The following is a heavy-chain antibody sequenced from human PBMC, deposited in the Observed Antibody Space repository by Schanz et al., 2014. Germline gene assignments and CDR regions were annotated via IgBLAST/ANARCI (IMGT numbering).Heavy chain of an antibody. D-gene: IGHD3-10*01. CDR3: ARIGGSVFDY. Sequence: EVQLLESGGGLVQPGGSLRLSCATSGFSFSSYAINWVRQAPGKGLEWVSAMNESHSTIYYADSVRGRFTISRDNAENTLFLQMNSLRAEDTAVYYCARIGGSVFDYWAQGTLVTVSS. CDR2: MNESHSTI. CDR1: GFSFSSYA. V-gene: IGHV3-23*01. J-gene: IGHJ4*02.